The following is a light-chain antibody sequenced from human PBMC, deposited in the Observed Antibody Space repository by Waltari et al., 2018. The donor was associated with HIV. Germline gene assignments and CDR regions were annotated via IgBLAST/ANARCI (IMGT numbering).Light chain of an antibody. CDR3: AAWADSLSAVV. J-gene: IGLJ2*01. Sequence: QSVLTQPPSASGTPGQRAIIPSYGSSSNIGSHYVYWYQQLPGTAPKLLIYRNNQRPSGVPDRFSGSKSGTSASLAISGLRSEDEADYYCAAWADSLSAVVFGGGTKLTVL. V-gene: IGLV1-47*01. CDR2: RNN. CDR1: SSNIGSHY.